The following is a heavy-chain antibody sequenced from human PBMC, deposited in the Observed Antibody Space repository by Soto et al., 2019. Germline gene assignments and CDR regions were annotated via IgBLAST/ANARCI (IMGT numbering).Heavy chain of an antibody. CDR1: GFTFSSYG. CDR2: ISYDGSNK. V-gene: IGHV3-30*18. J-gene: IGHJ4*02. CDR3: AKEHGDQGFFDY. Sequence: QVQLVESGGGVVQPGRSLRLSCAASGFTFSSYGMHWVRQAPGKGLEWVAVISYDGSNKYYADSVKGRFTISRDNSKNTLYLEMNRLGAEDTAVYYCAKEHGDQGFFDYWGQGTLVTVSS. D-gene: IGHD4-17*01.